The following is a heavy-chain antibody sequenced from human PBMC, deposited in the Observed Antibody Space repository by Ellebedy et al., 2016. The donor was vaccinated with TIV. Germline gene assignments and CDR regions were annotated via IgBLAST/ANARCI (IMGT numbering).Heavy chain of an antibody. CDR2: INAGNGNT. D-gene: IGHD3-22*01. Sequence: ASVKVSXKASGYTFTSYGISWVRQAPGQGLEWMGWINAGNGNTKYSQKFQGRVTITRDTSASTAYMELSSLRSEDTAVYYCARISYYYDSSGYYYSHFDYWGQGTLVTVSS. V-gene: IGHV1-3*01. J-gene: IGHJ4*02. CDR1: GYTFTSYG. CDR3: ARISYYYDSSGYYYSHFDY.